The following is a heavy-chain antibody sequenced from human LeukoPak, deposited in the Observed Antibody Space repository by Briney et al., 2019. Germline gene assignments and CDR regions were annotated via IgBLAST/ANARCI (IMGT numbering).Heavy chain of an antibody. CDR1: GGSITSYY. CDR2: IYYSGST. D-gene: IGHD5-18*01. V-gene: IGHV4-59*01. CDR3: ARENGYRYDY. Sequence: SETLSLTCTVSGGSITSYYWTWIRQPQGKGLEWIGSIYYSGSTNYNPSLKSRVTISVDTSKNQFSLKLSSVTAADTALYYCARENGYRYDYWGQGTLVTVSS. J-gene: IGHJ4*02.